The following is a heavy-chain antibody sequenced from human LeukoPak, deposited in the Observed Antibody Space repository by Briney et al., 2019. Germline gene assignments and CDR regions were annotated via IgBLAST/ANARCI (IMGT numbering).Heavy chain of an antibody. V-gene: IGHV3-66*02. J-gene: IGHJ4*02. CDR2: FYSGGST. Sequence: GGSLRLSCAASGFSVSSNYMSWVRQAPGKGLEWVSVFYSGGSTYYADSVKGRFTISRDTSKNTLYLQMNSLRVEDTAVYYCARETSTQCSGGSCFFDYWGQGTLVTVSS. CDR3: ARETSTQCSGGSCFFDY. CDR1: GFSVSSNY. D-gene: IGHD2-15*01.